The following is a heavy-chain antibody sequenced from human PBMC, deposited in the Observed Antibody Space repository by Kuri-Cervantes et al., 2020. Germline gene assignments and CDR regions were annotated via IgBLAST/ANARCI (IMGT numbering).Heavy chain of an antibody. CDR3: AKDAFGNYYDSSGYYHGYFDL. CDR1: GFTFSSYG. D-gene: IGHD3-22*01. J-gene: IGHJ2*01. Sequence: GESLKISCAASGFTFSSYGMHWVRQAPGKGLEWVAVISYDGSNKYYADSVKGRFTISRDNSKNTLYLQMNSLRAEDTAVYYCAKDAFGNYYDSSGYYHGYFDLWGRGTLVTVSS. V-gene: IGHV3-30*18. CDR2: ISYDGSNK.